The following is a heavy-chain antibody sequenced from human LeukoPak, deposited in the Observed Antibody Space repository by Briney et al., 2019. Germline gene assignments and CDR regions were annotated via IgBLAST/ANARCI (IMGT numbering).Heavy chain of an antibody. D-gene: IGHD5-18*01. J-gene: IGHJ4*02. CDR2: IYHSGST. CDR3: ASGDTTMAIDY. CDR1: GGSISSGGYS. Sequence: SETLSLTCAVSGGSISSGGYSWSWIRQPPGKGLEWIGYIYHSGSTYYNPSLKSRVTISVDRSKNQFSLKLSSVTAADTAVYYYASGDTTMAIDYWGQGTLVTVSS. V-gene: IGHV4-30-2*01.